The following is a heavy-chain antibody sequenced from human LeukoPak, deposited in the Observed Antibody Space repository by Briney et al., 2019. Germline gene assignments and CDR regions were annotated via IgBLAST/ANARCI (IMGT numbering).Heavy chain of an antibody. V-gene: IGHV4-39*01. CDR2: IYYSGST. CDR3: ARLVAGLRYFDY. D-gene: IGHD3-9*01. J-gene: IGHJ4*02. CDR1: GGSISSSSYY. Sequence: SETLSLTCTVSGGSISSSSYYWGWIRQPPGKGLEWIGGIYYSGSTYYNPSLKSRVTISVDTSKNQFSLKLSSVTAADTAVYYCARLVAGLRYFDYWGQGTLVTVSS.